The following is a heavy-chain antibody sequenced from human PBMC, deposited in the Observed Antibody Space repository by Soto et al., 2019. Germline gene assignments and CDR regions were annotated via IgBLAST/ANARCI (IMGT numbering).Heavy chain of an antibody. CDR1: GFTVSSNY. D-gene: IGHD6-19*01. CDR3: ASPPQYSSGWYRDY. Sequence: GGSLRLSCAASGFTVSSNYMSWVRQAPGKGLEWVSVIYSGGSTYYADSVKGRFTISRDNSKNTLYLQMNSLRAEDTAVYYCASPPQYSSGWYRDYWGQGTLVTVSS. J-gene: IGHJ4*02. CDR2: IYSGGST. V-gene: IGHV3-53*01.